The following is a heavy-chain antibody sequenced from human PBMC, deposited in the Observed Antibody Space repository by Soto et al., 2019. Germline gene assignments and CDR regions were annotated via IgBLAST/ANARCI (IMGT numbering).Heavy chain of an antibody. CDR3: ARDRDGYRYGSTIDY. J-gene: IGHJ4*02. CDR1: GFTFSSYG. CDR2: IWYDGSNK. D-gene: IGHD5-18*01. V-gene: IGHV3-33*01. Sequence: QVQLVESGGGVVQPGRSLRLSCAASGFTFSSYGMHWVRQAPCKGLEWVAVIWYDGSNKYYADSVKGRFTISRDNSKNTLYLQMNSLRAEDTAVYYCARDRDGYRYGSTIDYWGQGTLVTVSS.